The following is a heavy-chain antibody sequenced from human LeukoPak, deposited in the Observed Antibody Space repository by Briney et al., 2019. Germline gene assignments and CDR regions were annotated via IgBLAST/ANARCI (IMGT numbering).Heavy chain of an antibody. Sequence: EASVKVSCKASGYTFTGYYIHWVRQAPGQGLEWMGRINPNSGDTDYAQRFQGRVTMTRDTSINTAYMEVRRLTSDDTADYYCARSAEHCANGVCFTKYYMDVWGTGTTVTVSS. CDR1: GYTFTGYY. CDR2: INPNSGDT. CDR3: ARSAEHCANGVCFTKYYMDV. V-gene: IGHV1-2*02. D-gene: IGHD2-8*01. J-gene: IGHJ6*03.